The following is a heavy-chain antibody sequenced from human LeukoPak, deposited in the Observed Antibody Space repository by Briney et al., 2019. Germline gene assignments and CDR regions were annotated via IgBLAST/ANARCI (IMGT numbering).Heavy chain of an antibody. CDR3: AKAQQLVRTYYFDY. V-gene: IGHV3-7*03. D-gene: IGHD6-13*01. CDR2: IKQDGSEK. Sequence: GGSLRLSCAASGFTFNNYWMSWVRQASGKGLEWVANIKQDGSEKYYVDSVKGRFTISRDNAKNSLYLQMNSLRAEDTAVYYCAKAQQLVRTYYFDYWGQGTLVTVSS. CDR1: GFTFNNYW. J-gene: IGHJ4*02.